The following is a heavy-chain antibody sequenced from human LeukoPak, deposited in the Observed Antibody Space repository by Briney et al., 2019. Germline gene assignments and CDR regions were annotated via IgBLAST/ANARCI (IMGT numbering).Heavy chain of an antibody. Sequence: PSETLSLTCTVSGGSISSGGYYWSWIRQHPGKGLEWIGYIYYSGSTYYNPSLKSRVTISVDTSKNQFSLKLSSVTAADTAVYYCARSVRVQGVSNWGQGTLVTVSS. V-gene: IGHV4-31*03. J-gene: IGHJ4*02. CDR2: IYYSGST. D-gene: IGHD3-10*01. CDR1: GGSISSGGYY. CDR3: ARSVRVQGVSN.